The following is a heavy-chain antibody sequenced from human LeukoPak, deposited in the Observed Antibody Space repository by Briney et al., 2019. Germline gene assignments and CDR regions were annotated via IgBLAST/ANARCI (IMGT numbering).Heavy chain of an antibody. J-gene: IGHJ6*03. CDR1: GFTFSSHT. Sequence: GGSLRLSCAASGFTFSSHTMAWVRQAPGKGLEWLSYISGTTSVIYYADSVKGRFIISRDNADNSLYLQMNSLKAEDTAVYYCARGLYYLDVWGRGTTVTVSS. V-gene: IGHV3-48*01. CDR2: ISGTTSVI. CDR3: ARGLYYLDV.